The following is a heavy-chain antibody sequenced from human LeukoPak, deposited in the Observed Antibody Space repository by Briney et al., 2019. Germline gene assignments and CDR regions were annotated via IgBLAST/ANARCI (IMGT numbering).Heavy chain of an antibody. CDR1: GGSFSGYY. CDR2: INHSGST. CDR3: AAQYSGYVRLDY. V-gene: IGHV4-34*01. J-gene: IGHJ4*02. D-gene: IGHD5-12*01. Sequence: SETLSLTCAVYGGSFSGYYWSWIRQPPGKGLEWIGEINHSGSTNYNPSLKSRVTISVDTSKNQFSLKLSSVTAADTAVYYCAAQYSGYVRLDYWGQGTLVTVSS.